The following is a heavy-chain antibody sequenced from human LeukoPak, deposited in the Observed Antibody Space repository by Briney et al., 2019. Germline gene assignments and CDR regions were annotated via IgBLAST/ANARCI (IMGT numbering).Heavy chain of an antibody. CDR3: ARDDSGDDAFDI. V-gene: IGHV3-20*04. CDR2: INWNGGSR. Sequence: PGGXLRLSCAASGFTFDDYGMSWVRQAPGKGLEWVSGINWNGGSRVYADSVRGRFTISRDNAKNSLYLQMNSLRAEDTALYYCARDDSGDDAFDIWGQGTMVTVSS. CDR1: GFTFDDYG. J-gene: IGHJ3*02. D-gene: IGHD4-17*01.